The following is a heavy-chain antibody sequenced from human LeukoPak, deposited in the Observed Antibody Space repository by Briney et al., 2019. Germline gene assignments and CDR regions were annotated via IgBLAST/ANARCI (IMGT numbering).Heavy chain of an antibody. Sequence: ASVKVSCKASGYTFTSYGISWVRQAPGQGLEWMGWISAYNGNTNYAQKFQERVTITRDMSTSTAYMEQSSLRSEDTAVYYCARDVIAAAGSYSGYWGQGTLVTVSS. J-gene: IGHJ4*02. CDR3: ARDVIAAAGSYSGY. CDR2: ISAYNGNT. CDR1: GYTFTSYG. D-gene: IGHD6-13*01. V-gene: IGHV1-18*01.